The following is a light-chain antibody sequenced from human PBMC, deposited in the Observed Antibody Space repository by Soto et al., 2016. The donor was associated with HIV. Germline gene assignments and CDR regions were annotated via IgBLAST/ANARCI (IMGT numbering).Light chain of an antibody. CDR3: NSRDSSGNHVV. Sequence: SSELTQDPAVSVALGQTVRITCQGDSLRSYYGNWYRQRPGQAPVLVIYGKNNRPSGIPDRFSGSSSGNTASLTITGAQAEDEADYYCNSRDSSGNHVVFGGGTKLTVL. V-gene: IGLV3-19*01. CDR1: SLRSYY. CDR2: GKN. J-gene: IGLJ2*01.